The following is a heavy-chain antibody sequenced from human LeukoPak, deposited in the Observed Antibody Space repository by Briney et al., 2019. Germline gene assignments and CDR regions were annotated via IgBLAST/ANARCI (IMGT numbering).Heavy chain of an antibody. CDR3: VLWFGESFPFDP. D-gene: IGHD3-10*01. J-gene: IGHJ5*02. CDR2: IDPSDSYT. Sequence: GEALKISFKGSGSSFTSYWISWVRPMPGKGVGWMGRIDPSDSYTNYSPSFQGHVTISADKSISTAYLQWSSLKASDTAMYYCVLWFGESFPFDPWGQGTLVTVSS. CDR1: GSSFTSYW. V-gene: IGHV5-10-1*01.